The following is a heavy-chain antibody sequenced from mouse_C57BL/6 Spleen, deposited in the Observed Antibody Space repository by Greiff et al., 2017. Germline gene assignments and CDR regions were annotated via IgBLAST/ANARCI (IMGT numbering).Heavy chain of an antibody. CDR2: IDPSDSET. CDR1: GYTFTSYW. V-gene: IGHV1-52*01. Sequence: QVQLQQPGAELVRPGSSVKLSCKASGYTFTSYWMHWVKQRPIQGLEWIGNIDPSDSETHYNQKFKDKATLTVDKSSSTAYMQLSSLTSEDSAVYYCGITMVVAHYYAMDYWGQGTSVTVSS. D-gene: IGHD1-1*01. CDR3: GITMVVAHYYAMDY. J-gene: IGHJ4*01.